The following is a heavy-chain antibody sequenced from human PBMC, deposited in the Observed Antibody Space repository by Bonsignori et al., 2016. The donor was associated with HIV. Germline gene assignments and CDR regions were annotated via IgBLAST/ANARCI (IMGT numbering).Heavy chain of an antibody. V-gene: IGHV4-59*01. CDR3: ARGRRQLVRYYFDY. CDR2: IYYSGST. D-gene: IGHD6-6*01. Sequence: GSLRLSCTVSGGSISSYYWSWIRQPPGKGLEWIGYIYYSGSTNYNPSLKSRVTISVDTSKNQFSLKLSSVTAADTAVYYCARGRRQLVRYYFDYWGQGTLVTVSS. J-gene: IGHJ4*02. CDR1: GGSISSYY.